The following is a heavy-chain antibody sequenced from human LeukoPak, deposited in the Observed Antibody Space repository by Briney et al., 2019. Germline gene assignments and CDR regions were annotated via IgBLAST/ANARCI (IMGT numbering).Heavy chain of an antibody. J-gene: IGHJ4*02. CDR1: GGSISSYY. V-gene: IGHV4-59*01. CDR2: IYYSGST. CDR3: ARVGHSSGWDYHFDY. Sequence: TPSETLSLTCTVSGGSISSYYWSWIRQPPGKGLEWIGYIYYSGSTNYNPSLKSRVTISVDTSKNQFSLKLSSVTAADTAVYYCARVGHSSGWDYHFDYWGQGTLVTVSS. D-gene: IGHD6-19*01.